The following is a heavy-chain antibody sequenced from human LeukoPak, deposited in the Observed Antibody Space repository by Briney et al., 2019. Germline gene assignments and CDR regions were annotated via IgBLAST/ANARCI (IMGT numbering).Heavy chain of an antibody. J-gene: IGHJ4*02. Sequence: GGSLRLSCAASGFTFSDYYMSWIRQAPGKGLDLVSFISSSGTTIYYADSVKGRFTISRDNAKNSLYLQMNSLRAEDTAAYYCARVTGLETFDYWGQGTLVTVSS. CDR1: GFTFSDYY. CDR3: ARVTGLETFDY. V-gene: IGHV3-11*01. CDR2: ISSSGTTI.